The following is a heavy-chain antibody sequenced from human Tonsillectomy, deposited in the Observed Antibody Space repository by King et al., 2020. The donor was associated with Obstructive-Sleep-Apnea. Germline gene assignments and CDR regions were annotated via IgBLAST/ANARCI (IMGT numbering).Heavy chain of an antibody. CDR2: IYTSTTGST. CDR1: GDSISSYY. Sequence: QLQESGPGLVKPSETLSLTCTVSGDSISSYYWSWIRQPAGKGLEWIGRIYTSTTGSTSYNPSLKSRVTMSVDTSQNQFSLKLSSVTAADTAVYYCARDRRTYSSGWYSWFDPWGQGTLVTVSA. J-gene: IGHJ5*02. V-gene: IGHV4-4*07. CDR3: ARDRRTYSSGWYSWFDP. D-gene: IGHD6-13*01.